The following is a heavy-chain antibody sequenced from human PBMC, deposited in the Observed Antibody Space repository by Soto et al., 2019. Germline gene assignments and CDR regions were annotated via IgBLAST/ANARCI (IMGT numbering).Heavy chain of an antibody. Sequence: QVQLVQSGAEVKKPGASVKVSCKASGYTFTSYGISWVRQAPGQGLEWMGWISAYNGNTNYAQKLQGRVTMTTDTSASTADMGLRSLRSDGTAVYYWARGGHSNLPNWFDPWGQGTLVTVSS. CDR2: ISAYNGNT. CDR3: ARGGHSNLPNWFDP. V-gene: IGHV1-18*01. D-gene: IGHD4-4*01. CDR1: GYTFTSYG. J-gene: IGHJ5*02.